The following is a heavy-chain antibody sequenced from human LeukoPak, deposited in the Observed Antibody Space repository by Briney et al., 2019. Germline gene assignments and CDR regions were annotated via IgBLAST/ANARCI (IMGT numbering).Heavy chain of an antibody. CDR2: IYNTGAT. CDR3: AGYGGFSK. D-gene: IGHD4-23*01. J-gene: IGHJ4*02. CDR1: GFTVSGNH. Sequence: GGSLRLSCAVSGFTVSGNHVTWVRQAPGKGLAWVSTIYNTGATNYADSVKGRFTISRDNSKNTVYLQMNSLRAEDMAIYYCAGYGGFSKWGQGTHVTVSS. V-gene: IGHV3-53*01.